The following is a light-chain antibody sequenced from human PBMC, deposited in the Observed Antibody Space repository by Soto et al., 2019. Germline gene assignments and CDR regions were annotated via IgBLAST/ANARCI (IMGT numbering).Light chain of an antibody. CDR2: TND. V-gene: IGLV1-44*01. CDR1: SSNIGSNT. CDR3: SSWDDNLDAVV. J-gene: IGLJ1*01. Sequence: VLTQPPSASGTPGQRVTISCSGSSSNIGSNTVNWYQQLPGTAPKLLIYTNDQRPSGVPDRFSGSRSGTSASLAISGLQFEDEADYHCSSWDDNLDAVVFGAGTKDTVL.